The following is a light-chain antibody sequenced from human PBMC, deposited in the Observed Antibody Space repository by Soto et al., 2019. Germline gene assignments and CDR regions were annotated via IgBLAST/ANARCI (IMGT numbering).Light chain of an antibody. CDR1: SGHSSYA. Sequence: QSVLTQSPSASASLGASVKLTCTLSSGHSSYAIAWHQQQPEKGPRYLMKLNSDGSHSKGDGIPDRFSGSSSGDERYLIISSLQSEDEADYSCQTWGSGIQVFGGGTKVTVL. J-gene: IGLJ2*01. CDR3: QTWGSGIQV. V-gene: IGLV4-69*01. CDR2: LNSDGSH.